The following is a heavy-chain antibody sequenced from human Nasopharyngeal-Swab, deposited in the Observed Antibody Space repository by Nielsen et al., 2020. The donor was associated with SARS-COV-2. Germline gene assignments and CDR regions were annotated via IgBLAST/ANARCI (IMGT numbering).Heavy chain of an antibody. D-gene: IGHD3-10*01. CDR1: GFTFSSYA. CDR2: VTGSGYGT. J-gene: IGHJ3*02. V-gene: IGHV3-23*01. CDR3: ARKDVFAYGVDAFDI. Sequence: GGSLRLSCAASGFTFSSYAMTWVRQAPGKGLEWVSVVTGSGYGTDYADSVKGRFTISRDNAKNTLYLQMNSLRAEDKAVYYCARKDVFAYGVDAFDIWGQGTMVTVSS.